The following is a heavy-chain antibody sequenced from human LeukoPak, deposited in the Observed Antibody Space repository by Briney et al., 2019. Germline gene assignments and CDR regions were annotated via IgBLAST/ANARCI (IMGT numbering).Heavy chain of an antibody. Sequence: GGSLRLSCAVSGFTFSSCAMSWVRQAAGKGLEYVSSISGGGGNTNYADSVKGRFTISRDNSKNTLYLQMNSLRAEDTAVYYCAREGKWLQLRYFDYWGQGTLVTVSS. V-gene: IGHV3-23*01. CDR1: GFTFSSCA. CDR2: ISGGGGNT. D-gene: IGHD5-24*01. J-gene: IGHJ4*02. CDR3: AREGKWLQLRYFDY.